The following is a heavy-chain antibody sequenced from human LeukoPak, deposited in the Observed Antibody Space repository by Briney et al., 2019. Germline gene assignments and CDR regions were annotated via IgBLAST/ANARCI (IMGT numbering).Heavy chain of an antibody. D-gene: IGHD1-14*01. CDR2: ITSDGST. V-gene: IGHV3-23*01. Sequence: GGSLRLSCAASGFTFSTYAMTWVRQAPGKGLEWVSVITSDGSTYYADSVRGRFTISRDNSKNTLYLQMNSLRVEDTAVYYCAKTRKGFDYWGQGTLVTVSS. J-gene: IGHJ4*02. CDR1: GFTFSTYA. CDR3: AKTRKGFDY.